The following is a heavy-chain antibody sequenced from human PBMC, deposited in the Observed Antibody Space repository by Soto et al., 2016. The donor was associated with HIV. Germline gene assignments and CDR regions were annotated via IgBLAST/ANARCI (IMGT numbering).Heavy chain of an antibody. CDR2: VYYNGDT. J-gene: IGHJ4*02. CDR1: GDSVSSVTHF. D-gene: IGHD4-17*01. CDR3: ARREVGYGASYFDY. V-gene: IGHV4-61*01. Sequence: QVQLQESGPGLVRPSETLSLTCTVSGDSVSSVTHFWSWIRQPPGKALEWLGYVYYNGDTKYNPSLESRVTISIDTSKNQFSLNLNSVTAADTAVYYCARREVGYGASYFDYWGQGILVTVSS.